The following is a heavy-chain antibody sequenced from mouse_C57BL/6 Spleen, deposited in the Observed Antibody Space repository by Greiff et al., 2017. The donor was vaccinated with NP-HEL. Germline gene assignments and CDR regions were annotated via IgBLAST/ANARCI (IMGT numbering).Heavy chain of an antibody. CDR3: ARELRLRSAMDY. Sequence: EVKLMESGGGLVKPGGSLKLSCAASGFTFSDYGMHWVRQAPEKGLEWVAYISSGSSTIYYADTVKGRFTISRDNAKNTLFLQMTSLRSEDTAMYYCARELRLRSAMDYWGQGTSVTVSS. CDR2: ISSGSSTI. J-gene: IGHJ4*01. D-gene: IGHD3-2*02. CDR1: GFTFSDYG. V-gene: IGHV5-17*01.